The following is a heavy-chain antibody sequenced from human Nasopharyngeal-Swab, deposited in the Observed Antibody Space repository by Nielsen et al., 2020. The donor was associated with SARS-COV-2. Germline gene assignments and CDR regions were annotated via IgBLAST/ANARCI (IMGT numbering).Heavy chain of an antibody. Sequence: WIRQPPGKGLEWIGYIYYSGSTYYNPSLKSRVTISVDTSKNQFSLKLSSVTAADTAVYYCARNWRSGSMDVWGKGTMVTVSS. J-gene: IGHJ6*03. V-gene: IGHV4-31*02. CDR2: IYYSGST. CDR3: ARNWRSGSMDV. D-gene: IGHD3-10*01.